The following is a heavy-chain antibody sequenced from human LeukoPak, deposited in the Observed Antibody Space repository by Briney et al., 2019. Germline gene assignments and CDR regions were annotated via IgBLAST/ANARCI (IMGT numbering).Heavy chain of an antibody. CDR1: GYTFTSYY. Sequence: ASVKVSCTASGYTFTSYYMHWVRQAPGQGLEWMGVINPSGGSTSYAQKFQGRVTMTRDTSTSTVYMEQSSLRSEDTAVYYCARESGRDSSSWYRAVDRYGMDVWGQGTTVTVSS. CDR3: ARESGRDSSSWYRAVDRYGMDV. D-gene: IGHD6-13*01. V-gene: IGHV1-46*01. J-gene: IGHJ6*02. CDR2: INPSGGST.